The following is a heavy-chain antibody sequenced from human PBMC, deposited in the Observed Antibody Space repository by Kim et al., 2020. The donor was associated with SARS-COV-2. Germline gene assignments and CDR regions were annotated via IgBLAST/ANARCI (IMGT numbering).Heavy chain of an antibody. CDR3: AKDIHSLHPRGGMGV. J-gene: IGHJ6*02. D-gene: IGHD3-10*01. CDR2: IIGDGRSM. V-gene: IGHV3-43*02. CDR1: GITFAYYA. Sequence: GGSLRLSCAASGITFAYYAMHWVRQAPGKGLEWVSLIIGDGRSMFYADSFKGRFTVSRDNSKNSLYLQMNRLRTEDTAFYFCAKDIHSLHPRGGMGVWGQGNTVTVSS.